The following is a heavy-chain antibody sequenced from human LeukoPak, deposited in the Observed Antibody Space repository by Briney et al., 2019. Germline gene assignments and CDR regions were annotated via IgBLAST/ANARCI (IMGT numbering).Heavy chain of an antibody. CDR2: IYYSGNT. D-gene: IGHD2-21*01. CDR1: GGSISSGDYY. J-gene: IGHJ3*02. V-gene: IGHV4-30-4*01. CDR3: ARVKGSGGDYNAIASAIGM. Sequence: PSETLSLTCTVSGGSISSGDYYWSWMRQPPGKGLEWIGYIYYSGNTYYNPSLRSRVTISVDTSKNQFSLKLSSVTAADTAVYYCARVKGSGGDYNAIASAIGMWGQGTMVTVSS.